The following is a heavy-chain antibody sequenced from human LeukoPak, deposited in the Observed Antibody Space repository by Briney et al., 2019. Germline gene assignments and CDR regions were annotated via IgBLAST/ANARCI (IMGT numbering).Heavy chain of an antibody. CDR2: FDPEDGET. D-gene: IGHD6-13*01. CDR3: ATGRIAAAGTLLDY. CDR1: GYTLTELS. Sequence: ASVKVSCKVSGYTLTELSMHWVRQAPGKGLEWMGGFDPEDGETIYAQKFQGRVTMTEDTSTDTAYMELSSLRSEDTAVYYCATGRIAAAGTLLDYWGQGTLVIVSS. J-gene: IGHJ4*02. V-gene: IGHV1-24*01.